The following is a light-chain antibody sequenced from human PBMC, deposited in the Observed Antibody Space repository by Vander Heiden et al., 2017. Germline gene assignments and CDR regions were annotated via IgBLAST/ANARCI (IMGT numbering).Light chain of an antibody. CDR1: QSVLDSAKKKNY. J-gene: IGKJ3*01. CDR3: QQYDSTPFT. V-gene: IGKV4-1*01. Sequence: VITQSRDSLAVSLGERGTIKCKSRQSVLDSAKKKNYLAWYQQKPGQPPKLLICGASTRESGVPDRFSGSGSGTDFTLTISSLQAEDVAVYYCQQYDSTPFTFGPGTKVDIK. CDR2: GAS.